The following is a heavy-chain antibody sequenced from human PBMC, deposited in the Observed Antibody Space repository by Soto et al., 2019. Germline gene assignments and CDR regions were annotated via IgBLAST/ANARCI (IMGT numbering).Heavy chain of an antibody. CDR2: IYYSGST. J-gene: IGHJ4*02. D-gene: IGHD2-15*01. V-gene: IGHV4-39*01. CDR3: ASKRYCIGGSCYDDY. Sequence: QLQLQESGPGLVKPPETLSLTCTVSGGSISRNSYYWGWIRQPPGKGLEWIGTIYYSGSTYYNPSLKSRVTISVDTPKNQFSLNVISVTAADTAVYYCASKRYCIGGSCYDDYWGQGTLVTVSS. CDR1: GGSISRNSYY.